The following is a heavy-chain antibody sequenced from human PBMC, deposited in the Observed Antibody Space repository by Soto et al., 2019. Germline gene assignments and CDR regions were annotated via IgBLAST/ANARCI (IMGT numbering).Heavy chain of an antibody. J-gene: IGHJ6*02. CDR3: ARDAYYDMGV. V-gene: IGHV3-74*01. CDR2: INSDGSTT. Sequence: EVQLVESGGGLVQPGGSLRLSCAASGFTFSTYWMHWVRQAPGQGLVWVSRINSDGSTTNYADSVKGRFTISRDNAKNTLYLQMNSLRAEDTAVYYCARDAYYDMGVWGQGTTVTVSS. CDR1: GFTFSTYW.